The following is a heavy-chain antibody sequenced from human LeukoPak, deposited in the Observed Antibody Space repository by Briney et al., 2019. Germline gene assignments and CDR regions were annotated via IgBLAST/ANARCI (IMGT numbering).Heavy chain of an antibody. V-gene: IGHV3-30*04. CDR3: ARVNSSSWSYHFDY. Sequence: GGSPRLSCAASGFTFSNYAMHWVRQAPGKGLEWVAVISYDGSNKYYTDSVKGRFTISRDNSMNTLYLQMNSLRPEDTAVYYCARVNSSSWSYHFDYWGQGTLVTVSS. J-gene: IGHJ4*02. D-gene: IGHD6-13*01. CDR1: GFTFSNYA. CDR2: ISYDGSNK.